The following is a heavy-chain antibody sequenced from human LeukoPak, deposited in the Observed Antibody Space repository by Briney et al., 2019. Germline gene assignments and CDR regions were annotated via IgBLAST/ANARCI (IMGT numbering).Heavy chain of an antibody. CDR3: ARSGVVVPADPVRFDP. CDR2: IKEDGSES. Sequence: GGSLRLSCAASGFYFNRFWMSWVRQAPGQGLEWVGNIKEDGSESYYVDSVKARFTISRNNAKNSLYLQMNSLRAEDTAVYYCARSGVVVPADPVRFDPWGQGTLVTVSS. CDR1: GFYFNRFW. J-gene: IGHJ5*02. V-gene: IGHV3-7*01. D-gene: IGHD2-2*01.